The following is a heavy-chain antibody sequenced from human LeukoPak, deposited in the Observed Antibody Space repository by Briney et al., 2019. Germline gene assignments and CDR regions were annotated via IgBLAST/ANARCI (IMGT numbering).Heavy chain of an antibody. Sequence: GGSLRLSCAASGFTFSSNYMSWVRQAPGKGLEWVSVIYSGGSTYYADSVKGRFTISRDNSKNTLYLQMNSLRAEDTAVYYCAKNKGIGTMVRGVIIRPLFYFDYWGQGTLVTVSS. J-gene: IGHJ4*02. CDR1: GFTFSSNY. V-gene: IGHV3-53*01. CDR3: AKNKGIGTMVRGVIIRPLFYFDY. CDR2: IYSGGST. D-gene: IGHD3-10*01.